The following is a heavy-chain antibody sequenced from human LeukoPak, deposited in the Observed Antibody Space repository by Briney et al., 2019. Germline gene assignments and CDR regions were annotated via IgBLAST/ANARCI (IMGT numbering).Heavy chain of an antibody. CDR1: GGSFSGYY. D-gene: IGHD3-22*01. J-gene: IGHJ4*02. CDR3: ARVRAIYYYDSSGYAPPTYYFDY. Sequence: NTSETLSLTCAVDGGSFSGYYWSWIRQPAGKGLEWIGRIYTSGSTNDNPSLKSRATISVDTSKNPFSLKLSSVTAADSAVYYCARVRAIYYYDSSGYAPPTYYFDYWGQGTLVTVSS. CDR2: IYTSGST. V-gene: IGHV4-59*10.